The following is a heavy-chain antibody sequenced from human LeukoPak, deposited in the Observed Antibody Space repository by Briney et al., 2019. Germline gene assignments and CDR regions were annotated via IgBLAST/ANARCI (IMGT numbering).Heavy chain of an antibody. J-gene: IGHJ4*02. CDR1: GGSFSGYY. CDR3: ARDKPYSGSYSGLDY. V-gene: IGHV4-34*01. Sequence: SETLSLTCAVYGGSFSGYYWSWIRQPPGKGLEWIGEINHSGSTNYNPSLKSRVTMSVDTSKNQFSLKLSSVTAADTAVYYCARDKPYSGSYSGLDYWGQGTLVTVSS. CDR2: INHSGST. D-gene: IGHD1-26*01.